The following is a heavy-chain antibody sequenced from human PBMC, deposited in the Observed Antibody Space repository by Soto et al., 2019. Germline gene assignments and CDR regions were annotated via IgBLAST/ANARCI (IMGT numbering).Heavy chain of an antibody. D-gene: IGHD4-17*01. CDR1: GFTFSTYG. J-gene: IGHJ6*02. Sequence: QVQLVESGGGEVQPGRSLTISCAASGFTFSTYGMHWVRQTPGKGLEWVAVISYDGTNKFYSDSVKGRFTISRDKFKNTLTLQMNSLKADHTAVYSYAKDLQSYGDYDYDCYGMDVWGLGTRVTVSS. CDR2: ISYDGTNK. CDR3: AKDLQSYGDYDYDCYGMDV. V-gene: IGHV3-30*18.